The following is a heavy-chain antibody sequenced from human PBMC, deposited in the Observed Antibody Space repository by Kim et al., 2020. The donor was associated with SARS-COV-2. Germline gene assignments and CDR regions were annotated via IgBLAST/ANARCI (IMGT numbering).Heavy chain of an antibody. V-gene: IGHV3-33*06. D-gene: IGHD5-12*01. J-gene: IGHJ4*02. CDR3: AKDQTEMATITLFDY. Sequence: GGSLRLSCAASGFTFSSYGMHWVRQAPGKGLEWVAVIWYDGSNKYYADSVKGRFTISRDNSKNTLYLQMNSLRAEDTAVYYCAKDQTEMATITLFDYWGQGTLVTVSS. CDR1: GFTFSSYG. CDR2: IWYDGSNK.